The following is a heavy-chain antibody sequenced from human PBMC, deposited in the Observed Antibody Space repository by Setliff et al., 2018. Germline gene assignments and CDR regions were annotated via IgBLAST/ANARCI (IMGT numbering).Heavy chain of an antibody. V-gene: IGHV1-3*01. J-gene: IGHJ3*02. Sequence: ASVKVSCKASRYTFTSYGVHWVRQAPGQRLEWMGWINAANGNTKYSQKFQGRVTITRDTSATTAYIGLSSLRSEDTAVYYCARARGSGARAFDIWGQGTMVTVSS. D-gene: IGHD1-26*01. CDR3: ARARGSGARAFDI. CDR1: RYTFTSYG. CDR2: INAANGNT.